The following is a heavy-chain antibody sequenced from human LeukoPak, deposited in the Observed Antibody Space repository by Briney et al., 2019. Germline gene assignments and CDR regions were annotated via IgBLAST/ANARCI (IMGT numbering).Heavy chain of an antibody. V-gene: IGHV4-61*01. CDR3: ARDFMVRGVPGYYYYGMDV. Sequence: PSETLSLTCTVSGGSVSSGSYYWSWIRQPPGTGLEWIGYIYYSGSTNYNPSLKSRVTISVDTSKNQFSLKLSSVTAADTAVYYCARDFMVRGVPGYYYYGMDVWGQGTTVTVSS. J-gene: IGHJ6*02. CDR1: GGSVSSGSYY. CDR2: IYYSGST. D-gene: IGHD3-10*01.